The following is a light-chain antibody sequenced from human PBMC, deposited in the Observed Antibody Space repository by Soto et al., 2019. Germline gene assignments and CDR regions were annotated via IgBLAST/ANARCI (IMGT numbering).Light chain of an antibody. CDR2: GIN. CDR1: SSNIGAGYD. CDR3: QSYDRSLSGVL. V-gene: IGLV1-40*01. Sequence: QSVLTQPPSVSGAPGQRVTISCTGSSSNIGAGYDVHWYQQLPGTAPKPLIYGINNRPSGVPDRFSGSKSGTSASLDITGLQAEDEAHYFCQSYDRSLSGVLFGRGTKLTVL. J-gene: IGLJ2*01.